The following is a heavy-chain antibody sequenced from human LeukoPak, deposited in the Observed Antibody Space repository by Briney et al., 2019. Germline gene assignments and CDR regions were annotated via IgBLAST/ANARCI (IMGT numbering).Heavy chain of an antibody. J-gene: IGHJ4*02. D-gene: IGHD3-10*01. CDR1: GYSITSGYY. CDR3: ARTRYYYNSRSYGAPYYFDY. CDR2: LYYSGST. V-gene: IGHV4-38-2*02. Sequence: PSETLSLTCTVSGYSITSGYYWGWIRQAPGKGLEWIGSLYYSGSTYYNPSLKSRVTISVDTSKNQFSLKLSSVTAADTAVYYCARTRYYYNSRSYGAPYYFDYWGQGTLVTVSS.